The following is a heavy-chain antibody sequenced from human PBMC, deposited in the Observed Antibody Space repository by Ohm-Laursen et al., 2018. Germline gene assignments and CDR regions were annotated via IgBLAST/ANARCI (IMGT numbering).Heavy chain of an antibody. D-gene: IGHD3-10*01. V-gene: IGHV1-8*01. CDR1: GYTFTSYD. J-gene: IGHJ4*02. CDR3: ARRMEGSGGLDY. Sequence: GASVKVSCKASGYTFTSYDINWVRQATGQGLEWMGWMNPNSGNTGYAQKFQGRVTMTRNTSISTAYMELSSLRSEDTAVYYCARRMEGSGGLDYWGQGTLVTVSS. CDR2: MNPNSGNT.